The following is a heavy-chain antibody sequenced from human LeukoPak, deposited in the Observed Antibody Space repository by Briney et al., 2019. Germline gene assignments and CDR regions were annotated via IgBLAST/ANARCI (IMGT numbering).Heavy chain of an antibody. J-gene: IGHJ4*02. CDR1: GFTVSSNY. Sequence: GGSLRLSCSASGFTVSSNYMSWVRQAPGKGLEWVSVIYSGGSTYYADSVKGRFTISRDNSKNTLYLQMNSLRAEDTAVYYCARDYGDYGGPVDYWGQGTLVTVSS. CDR2: IYSGGST. CDR3: ARDYGDYGGPVDY. D-gene: IGHD4-17*01. V-gene: IGHV3-53*01.